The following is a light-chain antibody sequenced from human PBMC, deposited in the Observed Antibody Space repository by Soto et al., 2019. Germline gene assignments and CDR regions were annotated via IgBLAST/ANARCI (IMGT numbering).Light chain of an antibody. CDR2: DAS. CDR1: ENINTW. J-gene: IGKJ1*01. CDR3: QQYKTYPLT. V-gene: IGKV1-5*01. Sequence: DIQMTQSPSTLSASVGDRVTITCRASENINTWLAWYQQKPGKAPTLVIYDASSLEGGVPSRFSGSGSGTEFTLTINSLQPDDFVTYYCQQYKTYPLTFGQGTKVEI.